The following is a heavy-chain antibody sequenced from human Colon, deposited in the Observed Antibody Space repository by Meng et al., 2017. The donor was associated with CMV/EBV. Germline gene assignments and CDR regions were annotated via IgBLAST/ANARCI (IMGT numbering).Heavy chain of an antibody. CDR1: GGSISSSSYY. CDR2: IYYSGST. V-gene: IGHV4-39*07. CDR3: AGSSSWNYYYYYGMDV. J-gene: IGHJ6*02. D-gene: IGHD6-13*01. Sequence: SETLSLTCTVSGGSISSSSYYWGWIRQPPGKGLEWMGSIYYSGSTYYNPSLKSRVTISVDTSKNQFSLKLSSVTAADTAVYYCAGSSSWNYYYYYGMDVWGQGTTVTVSS.